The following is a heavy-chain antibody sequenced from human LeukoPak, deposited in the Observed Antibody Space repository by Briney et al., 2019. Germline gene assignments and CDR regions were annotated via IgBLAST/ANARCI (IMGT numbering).Heavy chain of an antibody. J-gene: IGHJ2*01. CDR1: GGSISSYY. D-gene: IGHD2-15*01. Sequence: SETLSLTCTVSGGSISSYYWSWIRQPPGKGLEWIGYIYYSGSTNYNPSLKSRVTISVDTSENQFSLKLSSVTAADTAVYYCARVALGSYWYFDLWGRGTLVTVSS. CDR3: ARVALGSYWYFDL. V-gene: IGHV4-59*01. CDR2: IYYSGST.